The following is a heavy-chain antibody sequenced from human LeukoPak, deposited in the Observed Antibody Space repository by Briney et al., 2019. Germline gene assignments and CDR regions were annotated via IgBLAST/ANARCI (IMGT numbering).Heavy chain of an antibody. D-gene: IGHD2-15*01. V-gene: IGHV1-46*01. J-gene: IGHJ5*02. CDR1: GYTFTSHY. Sequence: ASVKVSCKASGYTFTSHYMHWVRQAPGQGLEWMGIINPSGGSTSYAQKFQGRVTMTRDMSTSTVYMELSSLRSEDTAVYYCAREADIVVVVAATSGHWFDPWGQGTLVTVSS. CDR2: INPSGGST. CDR3: AREADIVVVVAATSGHWFDP.